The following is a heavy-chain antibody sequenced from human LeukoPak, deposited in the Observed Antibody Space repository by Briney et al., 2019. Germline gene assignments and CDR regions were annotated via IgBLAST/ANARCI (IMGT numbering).Heavy chain of an antibody. J-gene: IGHJ4*02. CDR3: ARLSGGPALYYYDSSGYYLDY. CDR1: GYTFTSYY. CDR2: INPSGGST. V-gene: IGHV1-46*01. D-gene: IGHD3-22*01. Sequence: ASVKVSCKASGYTFTSYYMRWVRQAPGQGLEWMGIINPSGGSTSYAQKFQGRVTMTRDTSTSTVYMELSSLRSEDTAVYYCARLSGGPALYYYDSSGYYLDYWGRGTLVTVSS.